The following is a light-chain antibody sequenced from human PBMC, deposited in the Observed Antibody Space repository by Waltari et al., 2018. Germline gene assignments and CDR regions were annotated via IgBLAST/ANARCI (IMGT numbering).Light chain of an antibody. J-gene: IGLJ1*01. CDR1: SSDVGSYNL. Sequence: SPGQSITISCTGTSSDVGSYNLVSWYQQHPGKAPKLMIYEVSKRPSGVSNRFSGSKSGNTASLTISGLQTEDEAGYYCCSYAGSSTLWVFGTGTKVTVL. CDR3: CSYAGSSTLWV. V-gene: IGLV2-23*02. CDR2: EVS.